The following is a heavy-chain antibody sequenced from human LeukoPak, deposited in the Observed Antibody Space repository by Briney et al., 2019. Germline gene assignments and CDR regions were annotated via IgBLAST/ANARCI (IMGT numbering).Heavy chain of an antibody. CDR1: GYSISSGFY. Sequence: PSETLSLTCTVSGYSISSGFYWGWIRQPPGKGLEWIGSMYHSGTTYYNASLKSRVTISVDTSKNQFSLKLSSVTAADTAVYYCARHQWEDYYDSSMDYWGQGTLVTVSS. CDR2: MYHSGTT. D-gene: IGHD3-22*01. CDR3: ARHQWEDYYDSSMDY. J-gene: IGHJ4*02. V-gene: IGHV4-38-2*02.